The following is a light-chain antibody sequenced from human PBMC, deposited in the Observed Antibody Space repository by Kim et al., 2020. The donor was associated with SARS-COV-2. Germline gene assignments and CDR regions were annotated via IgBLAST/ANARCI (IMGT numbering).Light chain of an antibody. CDR2: FAS. CDR3: QKYDAVSWT. V-gene: IGKV1-27*01. J-gene: IGKJ1*01. CDR1: QGISTS. Sequence: DIQMTQSPSSLSASVGDRVTITCRASQGISTSLAWYQQKPGKVPKVLIYFASALQSGVPSRFSGSGSGTDFTLTISSLQPEDVATYNCQKYDAVSWTFGHGTKVDIK.